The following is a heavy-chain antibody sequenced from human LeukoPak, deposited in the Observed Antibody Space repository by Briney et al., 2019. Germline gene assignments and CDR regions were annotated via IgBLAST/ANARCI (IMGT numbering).Heavy chain of an antibody. J-gene: IGHJ5*02. CDR1: GDSITSNY. V-gene: IGHV4-4*07. Sequence: SETLSLTCTVSGDSITSNYWSWLRQPAGKGLEWISRIHFNGNTDYNPSLKSRVTTSVDTPRNQFSLKLRSVTAADTAVYYCARDRGGSSWYNWYDAWGQGTLVTVSS. CDR3: ARDRGGSSWYNWYDA. CDR2: IHFNGNT. D-gene: IGHD6-13*01.